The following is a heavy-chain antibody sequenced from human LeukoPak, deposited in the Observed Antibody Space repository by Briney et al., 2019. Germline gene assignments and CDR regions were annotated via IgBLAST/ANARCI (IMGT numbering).Heavy chain of an antibody. CDR2: INHSGST. CDR3: ARGPYYDSSAYYVA. Sequence: SETLSLTCAVYGGSFSGYYWSWIRQPPGKGLEWIGEINHSGSTNYNPSLKSRVTISVDTSENQFSLKLSSVTAADTAVYYCARGPYYDSSAYYVAWGQGTLVTVSS. V-gene: IGHV4-34*01. D-gene: IGHD3-22*01. J-gene: IGHJ5*02. CDR1: GGSFSGYY.